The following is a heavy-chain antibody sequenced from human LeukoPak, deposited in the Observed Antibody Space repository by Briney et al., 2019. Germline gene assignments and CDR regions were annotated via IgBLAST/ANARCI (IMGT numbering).Heavy chain of an antibody. V-gene: IGHV1-2*02. CDR2: MNPNSGGT. CDR1: GYTFTAYY. CDR3: ARDFTVGATTFDY. Sequence: ASVKVSCKTSGYTFTAYYIHWLRQAPGQGLEWMGWMNPNSGGTNYAQKLQGRVTMTTDTSTSTAYMELRSLRSDDTAVYYCARDFTVGATTFDYWGQGTLVTVSS. J-gene: IGHJ4*02. D-gene: IGHD1-26*01.